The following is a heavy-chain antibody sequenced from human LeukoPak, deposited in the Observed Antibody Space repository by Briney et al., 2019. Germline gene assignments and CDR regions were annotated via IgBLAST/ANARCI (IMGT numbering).Heavy chain of an antibody. V-gene: IGHV4-39*01. CDR2: IYYSGSA. D-gene: IGHD5-18*01. CDR3: ASLGNSYSYGSAYYYYYMDV. J-gene: IGHJ6*03. CDR1: GGSISSGSYY. Sequence: SETLSLTCTVSGGSISSGSYYWSWIRHPPGKGLEWIGRIYYSGSAYYNPSLRGRGTISVDTSKNQFSLKLSSVTAADTAVYNCASLGNSYSYGSAYYYYYMDVWGKGTTVTVSS.